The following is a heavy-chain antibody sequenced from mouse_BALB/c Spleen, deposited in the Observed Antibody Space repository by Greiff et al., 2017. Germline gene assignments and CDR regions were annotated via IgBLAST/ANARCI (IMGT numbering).Heavy chain of an antibody. V-gene: IGHV1S132*01. CDR1: GYTFTSYW. Sequence: QVQLQQSGAELVKPGASVKLSCKTSGYTFTSYWIQWVKQRPGQGLGWIGEIFPGTGTTYYNEKFKGKATLTIDTSSSTAYMQLSSLTSEDSAVYFCANRYDEDYAMDYWGQGTSVTVSS. CDR2: IFPGTGTT. CDR3: ANRYDEDYAMDY. J-gene: IGHJ4*01. D-gene: IGHD2-14*01.